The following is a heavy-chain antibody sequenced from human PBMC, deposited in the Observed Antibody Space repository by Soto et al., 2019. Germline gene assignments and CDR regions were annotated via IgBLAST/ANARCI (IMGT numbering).Heavy chain of an antibody. CDR3: ARVSSVQLWLEFDP. J-gene: IGHJ5*02. CDR1: GGTFSSYA. V-gene: IGHV1-69*13. CDR2: IIPIFGTA. D-gene: IGHD5-18*01. Sequence: GASVKVSCKASGGTFSSYAISWVRQAPGQGLEWMGGIIPIFGTANYAQKFQGRVTITADESTSTAYMELSSLRSEDTAVYYCARVSSVQLWLEFDPWGQGTLVTVSS.